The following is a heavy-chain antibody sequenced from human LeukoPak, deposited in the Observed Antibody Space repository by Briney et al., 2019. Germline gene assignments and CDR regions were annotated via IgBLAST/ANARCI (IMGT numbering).Heavy chain of an antibody. CDR2: IDPNSGGT. J-gene: IGHJ4*02. CDR3: ARDRRRDLVFDY. Sequence: ASVKVSCKASGYTFTSYGISWVRQAPGQGLEWMGWIDPNSGGTNYAQKFQGRVTLSRDTSINTAYMELSRLRSDDTAVYYCARDRRRDLVFDYWGQGTLVTVSS. CDR1: GYTFTSYG. V-gene: IGHV1-2*02.